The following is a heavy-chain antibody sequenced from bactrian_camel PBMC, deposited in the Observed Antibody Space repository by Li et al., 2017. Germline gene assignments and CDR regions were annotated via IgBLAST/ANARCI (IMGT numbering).Heavy chain of an antibody. CDR3: AKDQEISASDSWYGGRPYNY. J-gene: IGHJ4*01. Sequence: HVQLVESGGGLVQPGGSLRLSCTGSEDLSTWYCMGWYRLDGNERVGVAAIDSDGTIEYVDSVKDRFTISQNNTKNRLYLQMNNLKTEDTAMYYCAKDQEISASDSWYGGRPYNYWGQGTQVTVS. CDR2: IDSDGTI. CDR1: EDLSTWYC. D-gene: IGHD2*01. V-gene: IGHV3S53*01.